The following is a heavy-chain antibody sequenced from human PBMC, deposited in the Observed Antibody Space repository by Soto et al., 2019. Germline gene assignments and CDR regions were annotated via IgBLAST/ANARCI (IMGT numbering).Heavy chain of an antibody. D-gene: IGHD3-22*01. J-gene: IGHJ4*02. V-gene: IGHV3-30*18. CDR3: AKVQYYYDSSGYFDY. CDR2: ISYDGSNK. Sequence: QVQLVESGGGVVQPGRSLRLSCAASGFTFSSYGMHWVRQAPGKGLEWVAVISYDGSNKYYADSVKGRFTISRDNSKNTLYLQMNSLRAEDTAVYYCAKVQYYYDSSGYFDYWGQGTLVTVSS. CDR1: GFTFSSYG.